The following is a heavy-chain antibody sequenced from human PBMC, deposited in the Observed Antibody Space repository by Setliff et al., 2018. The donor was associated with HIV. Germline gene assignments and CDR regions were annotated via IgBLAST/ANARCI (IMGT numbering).Heavy chain of an antibody. J-gene: IGHJ4*02. CDR3: ARDQPQDYDSLTGYYTGRYFDY. CDR1: GGSISSNW. V-gene: IGHV4-4*02. D-gene: IGHD3-9*01. CDR2: IYHSGST. Sequence: SSETLSLTCAVSGGSISSNWWSWVRQSPGKGLEWIGEIYHSGSTHYNPSLQSRVTISVDKSKSQFSLKLTSVTAADTAVYYCARDQPQDYDSLTGYYTGRYFDYWGRGTLVTVSS.